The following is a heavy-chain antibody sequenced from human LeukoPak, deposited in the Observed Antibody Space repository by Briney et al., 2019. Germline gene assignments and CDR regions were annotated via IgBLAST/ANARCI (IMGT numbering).Heavy chain of an antibody. Sequence: GALRLSCAASGFTFSSYAMSWVRQAPGKGLEWVSAISGSGGSTYYADSVKGRFTISRDNSKDTLYLQMNSLRAEDTAVYYCAKEATVTLYFDYWGQGTLVTVSS. V-gene: IGHV3-23*01. CDR3: AKEATVTLYFDY. J-gene: IGHJ4*02. CDR2: ISGSGGST. D-gene: IGHD4-17*01. CDR1: GFTFSSYA.